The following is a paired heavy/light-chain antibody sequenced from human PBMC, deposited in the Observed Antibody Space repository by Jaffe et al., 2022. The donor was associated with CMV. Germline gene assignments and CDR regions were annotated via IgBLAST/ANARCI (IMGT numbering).Light chain of an antibody. CDR2: YDS. J-gene: IGLJ1*01. CDR3: QVWDSSSDHRV. Sequence: SYVLTQPPSVSVAPGKTARITCGGNNIGSKSVHWYQQKPGQAPVLVIYYDSDRPSGIPERFSGSNSGNTATLTISRVEAGDEADYYCQVWDSSSDHRVFGTGTKVTVL. V-gene: IGLV3-21*04. CDR1: NIGSKS.
Heavy chain of an antibody. J-gene: IGHJ4*02. D-gene: IGHD6-6*01. CDR3: ARDRFYIAAEAYYFDY. CDR2: ISSSGSTI. Sequence: QVQLVESGGGLVKPGGSLRLSCAASGFTFSDYYMSWIRQAPGKGLEWVSYISSSGSTIYYADSVKGRFTISRDNAKNSLYLQMNSLRAEDTAVYYCARDRFYIAAEAYYFDYWGQGTLVTVSS. V-gene: IGHV3-11*01. CDR1: GFTFSDYY.